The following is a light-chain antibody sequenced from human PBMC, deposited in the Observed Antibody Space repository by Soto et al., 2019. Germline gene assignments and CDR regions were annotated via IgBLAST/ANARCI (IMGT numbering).Light chain of an antibody. Sequence: QSALTQPPSASGSPGQSVTISCTGTSSDVGAYNYVSWYQQHAGKAPKLVIYEVTKRPSGVPDRFSGSKSANTASLTVSGLQAEDEADYYCCSYAGQRVVFGGGTQLTVL. CDR3: CSYAGQRVV. V-gene: IGLV2-8*01. CDR1: SSDVGAYNY. CDR2: EVT. J-gene: IGLJ2*01.